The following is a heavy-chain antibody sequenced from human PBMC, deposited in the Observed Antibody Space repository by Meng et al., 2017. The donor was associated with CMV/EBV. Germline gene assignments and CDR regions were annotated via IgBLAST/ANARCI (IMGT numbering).Heavy chain of an antibody. Sequence: GGSLRLSCAASGFTFSSYAMSWVRQAPGKGLEWVSAISGSGGSTYYADSVKGRFTISRDNSKNTLYLQMNSLRAEDTAVYYCAKRLNTAMVIILIGDFDYWGQETLVTVSS. V-gene: IGHV3-23*01. CDR2: ISGSGGST. CDR1: GFTFSSYA. D-gene: IGHD5-18*01. J-gene: IGHJ4*02. CDR3: AKRLNTAMVIILIGDFDY.